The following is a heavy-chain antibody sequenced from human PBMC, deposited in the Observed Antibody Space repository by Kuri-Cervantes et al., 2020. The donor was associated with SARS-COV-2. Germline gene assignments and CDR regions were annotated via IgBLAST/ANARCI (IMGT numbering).Heavy chain of an antibody. J-gene: IGHJ6*02. CDR1: GGTFSSYA. CDR3: ARDRGSSGWSWVYYYYGTDV. V-gene: IGHV1-69*13. CDR2: IIPIFGTA. Sequence: SVKVSCKASGGTFSSYAISWVRQAPGQGLEWMGGIIPIFGTANYAQKFQGRVTITADESTSTAYMELSSLRSYDTAVYYCARDRGSSGWSWVYYYYGTDVWGQGTTVTVSS. D-gene: IGHD6-19*01.